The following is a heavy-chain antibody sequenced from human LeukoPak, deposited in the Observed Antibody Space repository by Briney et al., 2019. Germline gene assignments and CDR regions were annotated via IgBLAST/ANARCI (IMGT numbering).Heavy chain of an antibody. CDR2: ISYDGSNK. CDR1: GFTFSSYA. D-gene: IGHD5-24*01. CDR3: ARGRVETFDI. J-gene: IGHJ3*02. Sequence: GGSLRLSCAASGFTFSSYAMHWVRQAPGKGLEWVAVISYDGSNKYYADSVKGRFTISRDNSKNTLYLQMNSLRAEDTAVYYCARGRVETFDIWGQGTMVTVSS. V-gene: IGHV3-30*04.